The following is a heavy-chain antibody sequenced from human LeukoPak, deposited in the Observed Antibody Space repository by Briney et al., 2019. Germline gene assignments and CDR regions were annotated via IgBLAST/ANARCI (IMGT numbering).Heavy chain of an antibody. J-gene: IGHJ6*04. V-gene: IGHV4-38-2*01. CDR3: ASYYASGVSAYNYYGMDV. Sequence: KPSETLSLTCAVSGHSISTGYYWGWIRQPPGKGLEWIGSMSHNRGTYYIPSLKSRVTISMDTSKNQISLRLTSVTAADTAVYYCASYYASGVSAYNYYGMDVWGKGTTVTVSS. CDR1: GHSISTGYY. D-gene: IGHD3-10*01. CDR2: MSHNRGT.